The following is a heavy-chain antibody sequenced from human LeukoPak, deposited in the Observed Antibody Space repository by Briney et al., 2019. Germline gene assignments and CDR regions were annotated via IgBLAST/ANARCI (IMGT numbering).Heavy chain of an antibody. J-gene: IGHJ3*02. CDR3: ARGQNTSPYYYGSGSSPGGAFDI. CDR2: IIPLLGIP. D-gene: IGHD3-10*01. V-gene: IGHV1-69*04. Sequence: SVKVSCKASGGILSGYGITWVRQAPGQGLEWMGRIIPLLGIPNYAQKFQGRVTITADKSTSTAYMELSSLRSEDTAVYYCARGQNTSPYYYGSGSSPGGAFDIWGQGTMVTVSS. CDR1: GGILSGYG.